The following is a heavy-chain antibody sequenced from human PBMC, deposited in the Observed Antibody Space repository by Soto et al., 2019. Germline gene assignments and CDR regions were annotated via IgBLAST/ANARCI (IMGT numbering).Heavy chain of an antibody. J-gene: IGHJ4*02. V-gene: IGHV3-30*01. CDR2: VSYDGSNT. CDR3: ASGHSYDRSGYHDVREY. CDR1: GFTFSTYA. D-gene: IGHD3-22*01. Sequence: QVQLVESGGGVVQPGRSLRLSCAASGFTFSTYAMHWVHQAPGEGLEWVAVVSYDGSNTYYADSVKGRFTISRDNSKNTLFLQLNSLRAEATAIYCCASGHSYDRSGYHDVREYWGQGNLVTVSS.